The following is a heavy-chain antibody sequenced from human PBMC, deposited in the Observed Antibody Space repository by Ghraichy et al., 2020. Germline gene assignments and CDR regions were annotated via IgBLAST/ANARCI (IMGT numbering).Heavy chain of an antibody. J-gene: IGHJ4*02. CDR2: TSSNGGRT. D-gene: IGHD6-25*01. CDR3: VKTSQYSGGYLDY. Sequence: GGSLRLSCSASGFTFSNYAMHWVRQAPGKGLEFVSATSSNGGRTYYADSVKGRFTISRDNSKNTLFLQMSSLRTEDTGVYYCVKTSQYSGGYLDYWGQGTQVTVSS. CDR1: GFTFSNYA. V-gene: IGHV3-64D*06.